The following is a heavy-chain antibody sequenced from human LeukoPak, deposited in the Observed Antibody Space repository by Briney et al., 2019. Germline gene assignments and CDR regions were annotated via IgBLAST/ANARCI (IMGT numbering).Heavy chain of an antibody. V-gene: IGHV3-30*02. CDR3: ARQGCSTSCVVDY. D-gene: IGHD2-2*01. J-gene: IGHJ4*02. CDR2: IRYDGSNK. CDR1: GFTFSSYG. Sequence: GGSLRLSCAASGFTFSSYGMHWVRQAPGKGLEWVAFIRYDGSNKYYADSVKGRFTISRDNSKNTLYLQMNSLRAEDTAVYYCARQGCSTSCVVDYWGQGTLVTVSS.